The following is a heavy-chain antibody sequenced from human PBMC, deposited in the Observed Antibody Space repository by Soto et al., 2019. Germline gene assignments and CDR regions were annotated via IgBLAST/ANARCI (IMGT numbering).Heavy chain of an antibody. CDR1: GFTFSSYA. V-gene: IGHV3-23*01. CDR3: AKDSDIVVVPAISLYYYYYMDV. CDR2: ISGSGGST. Sequence: GSLRLSCAASGFTFSSYAMSWVRQAPGKGLEWVSAISGSGGSTYYADSVKGRFTISRDNSKNTLYLQMNSLRAEDTAVYYCAKDSDIVVVPAISLYYYYYMDVWGKGTTVTVSS. J-gene: IGHJ6*03. D-gene: IGHD2-2*01.